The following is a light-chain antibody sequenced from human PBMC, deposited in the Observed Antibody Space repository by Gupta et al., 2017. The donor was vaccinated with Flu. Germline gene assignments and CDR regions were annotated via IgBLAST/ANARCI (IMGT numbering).Light chain of an antibody. CDR1: SSNIGAGYD. J-gene: IGLJ3*02. V-gene: IGLV1-40*01. CDR3: QSYDSSLSGWV. Sequence: VTISCTGSSSNIGAGYDVHWYQQLPGPAPNLLIYGNSNRPSGVPDRFSGSKSGTSASLAITGLQAEDEADYYCQSYDSSLSGWVFGGGTKLTVL. CDR2: GNS.